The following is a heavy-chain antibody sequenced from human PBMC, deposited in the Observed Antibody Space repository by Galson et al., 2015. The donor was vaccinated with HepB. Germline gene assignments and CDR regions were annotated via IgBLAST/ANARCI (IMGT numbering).Heavy chain of an antibody. CDR3: ASLVYIVVVPAADPPLANWFDP. CDR2: INPNSGGT. J-gene: IGHJ5*02. V-gene: IGHV1-2*06. CDR1: GYTFTGYY. Sequence: SVKASCKASGYTFTGYYMHWVRQAPGQGLEWMGRINPNSGGTNYAQKFQGRVTMTRDTSISTAYMELSRLRSDDTAVYYCASLVYIVVVPAADPPLANWFDPWGQGTLVTVSS. D-gene: IGHD2-2*01.